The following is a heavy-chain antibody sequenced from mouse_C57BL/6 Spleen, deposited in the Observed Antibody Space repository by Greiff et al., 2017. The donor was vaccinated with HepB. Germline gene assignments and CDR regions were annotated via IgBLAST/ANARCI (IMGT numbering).Heavy chain of an antibody. J-gene: IGHJ1*03. CDR3: TRRYYGSSNYWYFDV. V-gene: IGHV1-50*01. D-gene: IGHD1-1*01. CDR1: GYTFTSYW. Sequence: QVQLQQPGAELVKPGASVKLSCKASGYTFTSYWMQWVKQRPGQGLEWIGEIDPSDSYTNYNQKFKGKATLTVDTSSSTAYMQLSSLTSEDSAVYYCTRRYYGSSNYWYFDVWGTGTTVTVSS. CDR2: IDPSDSYT.